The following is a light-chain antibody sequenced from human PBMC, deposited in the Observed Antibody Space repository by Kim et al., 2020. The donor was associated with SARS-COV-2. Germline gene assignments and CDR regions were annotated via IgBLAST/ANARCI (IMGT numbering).Light chain of an antibody. CDR1: QSITNY. J-gene: IGKJ4*01. Sequence: DIQMTQSPSSLSASVGDRVTITCRASQSITNYLNWYQQKPGKAPKVLIYAASTLQSGVPSRFSGSGSGTEFTLTISSLQPEDFATYYCQQLNSYPRLTFGGGTKVDIK. CDR3: QQLNSYPRLT. CDR2: AAS. V-gene: IGKV1-9*01.